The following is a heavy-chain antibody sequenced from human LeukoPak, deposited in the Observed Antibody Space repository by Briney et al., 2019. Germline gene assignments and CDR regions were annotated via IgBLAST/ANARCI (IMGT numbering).Heavy chain of an antibody. V-gene: IGHV4-34*01. D-gene: IGHD6-13*01. CDR1: GGSFSGYY. Sequence: SETLSLTCAVYGGSFSGYYWSWIRQPPGKGLEWIGEINHSGSTNYNPSLKSRVTISVDTSKNQFSLKMASVTAADTAMYYCAASQQLVPRPFDYWGQGTLVTVSS. J-gene: IGHJ4*02. CDR3: AASQQLVPRPFDY. CDR2: INHSGST.